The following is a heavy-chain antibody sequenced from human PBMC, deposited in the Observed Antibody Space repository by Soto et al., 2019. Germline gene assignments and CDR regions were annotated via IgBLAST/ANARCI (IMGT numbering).Heavy chain of an antibody. CDR2: IWYDGSNK. V-gene: IGHV3-33*01. J-gene: IGHJ3*02. Sequence: GGSLRLSCAASGFTFSSYGMHWVRQAPGKGLEWVAVIWYDGSNKYYADSVKGRFAISRDNSKNTLYLQMNSLRAEDTAVYYCARDWDDSSGYTYPDAFDIWGQGTMVTVSS. CDR3: ARDWDDSSGYTYPDAFDI. D-gene: IGHD3-22*01. CDR1: GFTFSSYG.